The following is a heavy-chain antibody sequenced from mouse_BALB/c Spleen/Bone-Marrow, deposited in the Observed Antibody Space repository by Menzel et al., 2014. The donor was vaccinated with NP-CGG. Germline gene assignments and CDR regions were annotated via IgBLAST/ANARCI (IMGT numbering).Heavy chain of an antibody. CDR2: IDAENGDT. J-gene: IGHJ2*01. V-gene: IGHV14-4*02. CDR3: NADPIT. Sequence: EVKLLESGAELVRSGASVKLSCTASDFNIKDYYMNWVKQRPEQGLEWIGWIDAENGDTEYAPKFQGKATMTADTSSNTAYLQLSSLTSEDTGVYYCNADPITWGQGTTLTVSS. CDR1: DFNIKDYY.